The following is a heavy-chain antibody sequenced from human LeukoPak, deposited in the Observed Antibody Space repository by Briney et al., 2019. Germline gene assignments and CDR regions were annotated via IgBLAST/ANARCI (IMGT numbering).Heavy chain of an antibody. J-gene: IGHJ3*02. V-gene: IGHV3-9*01. Sequence: GGSLRLSCAASGFTFDDYAMHWVRQAPGKGLEWVSGISWNSGSIGYADSVKGRFTISRDNAKNSLYLQMNSLRAEDTALYYCAKDRYFDWLFSDAFDIWGQGTMVTVSS. CDR3: AKDRYFDWLFSDAFDI. D-gene: IGHD3-9*01. CDR2: ISWNSGSI. CDR1: GFTFDDYA.